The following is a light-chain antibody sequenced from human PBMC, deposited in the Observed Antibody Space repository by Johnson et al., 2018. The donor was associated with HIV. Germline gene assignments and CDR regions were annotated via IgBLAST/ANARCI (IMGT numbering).Light chain of an antibody. CDR1: SSNIGNNY. J-gene: IGLJ1*01. CDR3: GTWDSSLSLLYV. CDR2: ENN. Sequence: QSALTQPPSVSAAPGQKVTISCSGSSSNIGNNYVSWYQQLPGTAPKLLIYENNKRPSGIPDRFSGSKSGTSATLGTTGLQTGDEADYYCGTWDSSLSLLYVFGTGAKVTVL. V-gene: IGLV1-51*02.